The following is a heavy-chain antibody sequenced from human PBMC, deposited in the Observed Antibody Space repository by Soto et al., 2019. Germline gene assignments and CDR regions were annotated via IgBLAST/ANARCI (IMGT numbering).Heavy chain of an antibody. V-gene: IGHV1-3*01. J-gene: IGHJ5*02. CDR1: GYTFSSYA. CDR3: ARDVPNYDSSPRGWFDP. D-gene: IGHD3-22*01. Sequence: ASVKVSCKASGYTFSSYAMHWVRQAPGQRLEWIGWINAGNGNTKYSQKFQGRVTITRDTSASTAYMELSSLRSEDTAVYYCARDVPNYDSSPRGWFDPWGQGTLVTVSS. CDR2: INAGNGNT.